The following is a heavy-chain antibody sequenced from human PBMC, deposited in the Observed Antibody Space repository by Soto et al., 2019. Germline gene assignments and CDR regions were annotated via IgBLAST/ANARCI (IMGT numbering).Heavy chain of an antibody. CDR1: GGSISSGGYY. Sequence: SETLSLTCTVSGGSISSGGYYWSWIRQHPGKGLEWIGYIYYSGSTYYNPSLKSRVTISVDTSKNQFSLKLSSATAADTAVYDCATLGYSYGYYHYGIDVWGQGTTDTV. D-gene: IGHD5-18*01. V-gene: IGHV4-31*03. J-gene: IGHJ6*02. CDR2: IYYSGST. CDR3: ATLGYSYGYYHYGIDV.